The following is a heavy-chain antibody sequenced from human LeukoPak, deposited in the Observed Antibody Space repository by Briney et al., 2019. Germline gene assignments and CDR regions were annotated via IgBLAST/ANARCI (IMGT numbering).Heavy chain of an antibody. D-gene: IGHD5-24*01. CDR2: TYTGGST. Sequence: GGSLRLSCAASGFPVSGNYMTWVRQAPGKGLDWVSVTYTGGSTYYADAVKGRFTISRDNANNTVCLQMSSLRVEDTAVYYCARGNRIGYNKGDAFDIWGQGTVVTVSS. CDR1: GFPVSGNY. J-gene: IGHJ3*02. CDR3: ARGNRIGYNKGDAFDI. V-gene: IGHV3-66*01.